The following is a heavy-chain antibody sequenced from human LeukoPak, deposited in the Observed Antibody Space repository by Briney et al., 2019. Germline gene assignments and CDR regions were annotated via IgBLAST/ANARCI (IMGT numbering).Heavy chain of an antibody. Sequence: GGSLRLSCAASGFTFSSYAMSWVRQAPGKGLEWVSAISGSGGSTYYADSVKGRFTISRDNAKNSLYLQMNSLRAEDTAVYYCTTDPHPHSSSGTYYYYMDVWGKGTTVTVSS. CDR1: GFTFSSYA. CDR2: ISGSGGST. V-gene: IGHV3-23*01. CDR3: TTDPHPHSSSGTYYYYMDV. J-gene: IGHJ6*03. D-gene: IGHD6-6*01.